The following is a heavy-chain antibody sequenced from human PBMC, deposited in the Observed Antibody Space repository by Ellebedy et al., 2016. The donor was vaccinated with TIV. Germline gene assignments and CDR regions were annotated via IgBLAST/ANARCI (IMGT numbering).Heavy chain of an antibody. Sequence: SETLSLTCTVSGGSISSYYWSWIRQPPGKGLEWIGYIYYSGSTNYNPSLRSRVTISVDTSKNQFSLKLSSVTAADTAVYYCARLDYAFDIWGQGTMVTVSS. D-gene: IGHD3-9*01. V-gene: IGHV4-59*08. J-gene: IGHJ3*02. CDR3: ARLDYAFDI. CDR2: IYYSGST. CDR1: GGSISSYY.